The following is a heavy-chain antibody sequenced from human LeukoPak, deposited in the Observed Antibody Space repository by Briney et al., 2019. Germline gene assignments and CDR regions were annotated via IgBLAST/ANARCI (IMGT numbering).Heavy chain of an antibody. CDR2: IRYDGSNK. D-gene: IGHD2-2*01. Sequence: GGSLRLSYAASGFTFSSYGMHWVRQAPGKGLEWVAFIRYDGSNKHYADSVKGRFTISRDNSKNTLYLQMNSLRAEDTAVYYCAKDLSAALYYFDYWGQGTLVTVSS. CDR3: AKDLSAALYYFDY. V-gene: IGHV3-30*02. CDR1: GFTFSSYG. J-gene: IGHJ4*02.